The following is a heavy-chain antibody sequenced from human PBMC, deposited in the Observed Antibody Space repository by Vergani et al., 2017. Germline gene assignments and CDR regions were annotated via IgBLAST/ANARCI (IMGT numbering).Heavy chain of an antibody. J-gene: IGHJ4*02. CDR3: AGSSSGWDDGGEDY. CDR1: GFTFSSYS. Sequence: EVQLVESGGGLVKPGGSLRLSCAASGFTFSSYSMNWVRQAPGKGLEWVSSISSSSSYIYYADSVKGRFTISRDNAKNSLYLQMNSLRAEDTAVYYCAGSSSGWDDGGEDYWGQGTLVTVSS. CDR2: ISSSSSYI. D-gene: IGHD6-19*01. V-gene: IGHV3-21*01.